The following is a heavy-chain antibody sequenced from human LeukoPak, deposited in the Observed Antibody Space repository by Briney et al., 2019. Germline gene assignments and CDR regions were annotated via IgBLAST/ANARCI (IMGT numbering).Heavy chain of an antibody. CDR3: ARDSADYGDYDY. Sequence: ASVKVSCKASGYTFTSYFMHWVRQAPGQGLDWTGIINPSGGSTSYAQMFQGRVTMTRDTSTSTVYMELSSLRSEDTAVYYCARDSADYGDYDYWGQGTLVTVSS. CDR1: GYTFTSYF. D-gene: IGHD4-17*01. J-gene: IGHJ4*02. V-gene: IGHV1-46*01. CDR2: INPSGGST.